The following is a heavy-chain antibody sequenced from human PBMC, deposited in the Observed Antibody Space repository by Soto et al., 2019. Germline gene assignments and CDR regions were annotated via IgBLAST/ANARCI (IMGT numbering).Heavy chain of an antibody. D-gene: IGHD3-10*01. CDR1: GYTFTRYG. J-gene: IGHJ4*02. Sequence: GASVKVSCKPSGYTFTRYGITWVRQAPGQGLERMGWISAYNGNTNYAQKFQGRVTMTTDTSTSTAYMELRSLGSDDTAAYYCASEWCREFVYQFDYWGQGTLVPVSS. CDR2: ISAYNGNT. V-gene: IGHV1-18*01. CDR3: ASEWCREFVYQFDY.